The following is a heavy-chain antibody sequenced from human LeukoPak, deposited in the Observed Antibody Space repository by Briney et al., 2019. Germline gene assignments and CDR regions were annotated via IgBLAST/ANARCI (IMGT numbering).Heavy chain of an antibody. D-gene: IGHD2-21*02. CDR1: GGSISSSSYY. J-gene: IGHJ6*02. V-gene: IGHV4-39*01. Sequence: PSETLSLTCTVSGGSISSSSYYWGWIRQPPGKGLEWIGSIYYSGSTYYNPSLRSRVTISVDTSKNQFSLKLRSLTVADTAVYYCARVRCGGDCSLIYYYYGIDVWGQGTTVTVSS. CDR3: ARVRCGGDCSLIYYYYGIDV. CDR2: IYYSGST.